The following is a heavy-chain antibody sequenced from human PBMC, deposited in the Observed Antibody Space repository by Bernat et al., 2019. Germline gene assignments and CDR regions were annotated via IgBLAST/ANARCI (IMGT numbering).Heavy chain of an antibody. J-gene: IGHJ6*02. CDR1: GGSFSGYY. CDR3: ARGSGGGDGMDV. Sequence: QVQLQQWGAGLLKPSETLSLTCAVYGGSFSGYYWSWFRQPPGKGLEWIGKINHSGSTNDNPSLKSRVTISVDTSKNQFSLKLSSVTAADTAVYYCARGSGGGDGMDVWGQGTTVTVSS. CDR2: INHSGST. D-gene: IGHD2-15*01. V-gene: IGHV4-34*01.